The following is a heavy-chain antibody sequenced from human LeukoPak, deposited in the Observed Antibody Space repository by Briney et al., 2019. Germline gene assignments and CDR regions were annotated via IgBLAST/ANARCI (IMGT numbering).Heavy chain of an antibody. CDR2: IYAGDSDT. Sequence: GESLKISCKGSGYSFTSYWIGWVRQMPGRGLEWMGIIYAGDSDTRYSPSFQGQVTISVDKSISTAYLQWSSLQASDTAMYYCARAIGTSQFYFYYGMDVWGQGTTVTVSS. D-gene: IGHD2-2*01. J-gene: IGHJ6*02. CDR3: ARAIGTSQFYFYYGMDV. V-gene: IGHV5-51*01. CDR1: GYSFTSYW.